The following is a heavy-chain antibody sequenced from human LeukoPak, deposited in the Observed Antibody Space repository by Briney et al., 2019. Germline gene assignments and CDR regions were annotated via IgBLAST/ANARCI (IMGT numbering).Heavy chain of an antibody. Sequence: PGGSLRLSCAASGFTFSSYAMSWVRQAPGKGLEWVSAISGSGGSTYYADSVKGRFTISRDNSKNTLYLQMNSLRAEDTAVYYCALLLDRGFGEFRDAFDIWGQGTMVTVSS. CDR1: GFTFSSYA. J-gene: IGHJ3*02. CDR3: ALLLDRGFGEFRDAFDI. D-gene: IGHD3-10*01. V-gene: IGHV3-23*01. CDR2: ISGSGGST.